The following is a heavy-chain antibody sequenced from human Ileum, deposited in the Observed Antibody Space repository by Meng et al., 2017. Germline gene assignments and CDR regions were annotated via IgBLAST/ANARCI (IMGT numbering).Heavy chain of an antibody. V-gene: IGHV3-30*04. D-gene: IGHD1-26*01. CDR1: GFTFSADA. J-gene: IGHJ4*02. CDR3: AKDQGVGGTLGLIDY. CDR2: ISSDGSRK. Sequence: GESLKISCAASGFTFSADAMQWVRQAPGKGLEWVAIISSDGSRKFYADSVTGRFTISRDNSKNTLYLRMDSLGTEDTALYYCAKDQGVGGTLGLIDYWGQGTLVTVSS.